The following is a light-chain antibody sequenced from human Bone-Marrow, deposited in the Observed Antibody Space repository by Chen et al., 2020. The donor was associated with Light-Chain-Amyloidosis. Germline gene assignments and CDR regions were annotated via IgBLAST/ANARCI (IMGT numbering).Light chain of an antibody. Sequence: QSALTQPASVSGSPGQSITLSCSGSSSDVGRYDSVSWYQQHPGKGPKLIIYDVSNRPSGISNRFTGSRSGNTASLTISGLQVKDEADYYNASRTHTIALGGMFGGGTKLSVL. CDR2: DVS. CDR3: ASRTHTIALGGM. V-gene: IGLV2-14*03. J-gene: IGLJ3*02. CDR1: SSDVGRYDS.